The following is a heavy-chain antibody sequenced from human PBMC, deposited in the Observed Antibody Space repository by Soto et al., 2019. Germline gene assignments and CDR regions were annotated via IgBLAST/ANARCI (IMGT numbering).Heavy chain of an antibody. V-gene: IGHV5-51*01. CDR1: GYSFTSYV. D-gene: IGHD6-13*01. CDR2: IYPGDSDT. Sequence: GESQKISSKGSGYSFTSYVIGWVRQMPGKGLEWMGIIYPGDSDTRYSPSFQGQVTISADKSISTAYLQWSSLKASDTAMYYCARQYSSSWYGGNGMDVWGQGTTVTVS. CDR3: ARQYSSSWYGGNGMDV. J-gene: IGHJ6*02.